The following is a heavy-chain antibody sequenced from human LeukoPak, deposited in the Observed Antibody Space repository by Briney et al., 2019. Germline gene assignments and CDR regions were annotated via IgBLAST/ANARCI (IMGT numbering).Heavy chain of an antibody. V-gene: IGHV3-20*04. D-gene: IGHD2-2*01. CDR2: INWNGGST. Sequence: GGSLRLSCAASGFTFDDYGMSWVRQAPGKGLEWVPGINWNGGSTGYADSVKGRFTISRDNAKNSLYLQMNSLRAEDTALYYCARVGYCNSTSCYSGYGMDVWGQGTTVTVSS. J-gene: IGHJ6*02. CDR3: ARVGYCNSTSCYSGYGMDV. CDR1: GFTFDDYG.